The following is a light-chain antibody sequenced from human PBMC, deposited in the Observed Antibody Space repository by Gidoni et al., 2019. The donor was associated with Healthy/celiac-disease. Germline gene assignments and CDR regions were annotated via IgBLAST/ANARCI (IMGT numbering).Light chain of an antibody. CDR3: QAWDSSFYVV. CDR1: KLGDKY. V-gene: IGLV3-1*01. Sequence: SYELTPPPSVSVSPGQTASITCSGDKLGDKYACWYQQKPGQSPVLVIYQDSKRPSGIPERFSGSNSGNTATLTISGTQAMDEADYYCQAWDSSFYVVCGGGTKLT. J-gene: IGLJ2*01. CDR2: QDS.